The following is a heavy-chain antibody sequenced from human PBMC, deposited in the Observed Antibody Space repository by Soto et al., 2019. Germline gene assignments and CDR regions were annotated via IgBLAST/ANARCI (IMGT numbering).Heavy chain of an antibody. CDR2: ISAYNGNT. D-gene: IGHD6-6*01. J-gene: IGHJ5*02. CDR1: GYTFTSYG. CDR3: ARSSGAARQSWFDP. Sequence: GASVKASCKASGYTFTSYGISWVRQAPGQGLEWMGWISAYNGNTNYAQKLQGRVTMTTDTSTSTAYMELRSLRSDDTAVYYCARSSGAARQSWFDPWGQGTLVTVSS. V-gene: IGHV1-18*01.